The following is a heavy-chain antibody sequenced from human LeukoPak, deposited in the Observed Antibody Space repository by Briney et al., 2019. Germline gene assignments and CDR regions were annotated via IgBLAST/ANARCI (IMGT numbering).Heavy chain of an antibody. CDR2: INPNSGGT. V-gene: IGHV1-2*02. CDR1: GYTFTGYY. D-gene: IGHD1-7*01. CDR3: ARTGITGTTFLDY. Sequence: ASVKVSCKASGYTFTGYYMHWVRQAPGQGLECMGWINPNSGGTNYAQKFQGRATMTRDTSISTAYMELSRLRSDDTAVYYCARTGITGTTFLDYWGQGTLVTVSS. J-gene: IGHJ4*02.